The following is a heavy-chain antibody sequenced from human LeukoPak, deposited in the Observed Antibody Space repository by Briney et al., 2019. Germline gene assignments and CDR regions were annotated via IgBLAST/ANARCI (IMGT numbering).Heavy chain of an antibody. CDR3: GRHSGGHIVSTDAHSFDY. CDR2: IYPGDSDT. CDR1: GYSFTSYW. D-gene: IGHD2-21*01. Sequence: GESLKISCKGSGYSFTSYWIGWVRQMPGKGLEWMGIIYPGDSDTRYSPSFQGQVTISADKSINTPYLQWSSLKDSDTAMYYCGRHSGGHIVSTDAHSFDYWGQGTLVTVSS. J-gene: IGHJ4*02. V-gene: IGHV5-51*01.